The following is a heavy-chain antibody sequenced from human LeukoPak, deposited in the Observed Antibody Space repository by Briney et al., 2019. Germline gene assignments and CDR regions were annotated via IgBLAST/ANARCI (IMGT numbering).Heavy chain of an antibody. CDR1: GFSVSSNY. D-gene: IGHD3-10*01. V-gene: IGHV4-4*07. CDR3: ARAYYYGSGSYYFDY. Sequence: GSLRLSCAASGFSVSSNYMSWIRQPAEKGLEWIGRIYTSGSTNYNPSLKSRVTMSVDTSKNQFSLKLSSVTAADTAVYYCARAYYYGSGSYYFDYWGQGTLVTVSS. J-gene: IGHJ4*02. CDR2: IYTSGST.